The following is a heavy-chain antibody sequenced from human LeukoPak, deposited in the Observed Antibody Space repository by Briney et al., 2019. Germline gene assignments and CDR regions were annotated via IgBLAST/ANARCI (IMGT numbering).Heavy chain of an antibody. J-gene: IGHJ3*02. V-gene: IGHV4-34*01. D-gene: IGHD3-10*01. CDR2: INHSGIT. CDR3: ASGNYYDI. CDR1: GGSFSVYY. Sequence: SETLSLTCAVYGGSFSVYYWSWIRQPPGKGLEWIGEINHSGITNYNPSLKSRVTISVDTSKNQFSLKLISVTAADTAVYYCASGNYYDIWGQGTMVTVSS.